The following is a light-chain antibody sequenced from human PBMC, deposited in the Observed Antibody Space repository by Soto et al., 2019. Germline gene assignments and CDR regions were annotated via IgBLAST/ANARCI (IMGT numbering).Light chain of an antibody. J-gene: IGKJ2*01. CDR1: QSVSSN. V-gene: IGKV3-15*01. Sequence: EIVMTQSPATLSVSPGETATLSCRAGQSVSSNLAWYQQKPGQAPRLLIYGASTRATGIPARFSGSGSGTEFTLTISSLQSADFAVYYCQQYNDGPFTFGQGTQLEIK. CDR2: GAS. CDR3: QQYNDGPFT.